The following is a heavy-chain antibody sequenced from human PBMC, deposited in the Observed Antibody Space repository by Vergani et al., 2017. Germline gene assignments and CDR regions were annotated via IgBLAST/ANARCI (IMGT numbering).Heavy chain of an antibody. Sequence: EVQLLESGGGLVQPGGSLRLSCAASGFTFSSYAMSWVRQAPGKGLEWVSAISGSGGSTYYADSVKGRFTISRDNSKNTLYLQMNSLRAEDTAVYYCAKDSTVLGDIVTGPFDDWGQGTLVTVSS. V-gene: IGHV3-23*01. CDR3: AKDSTVLGDIVTGPFDD. CDR1: GFTFSSYA. CDR2: ISGSGGST. D-gene: IGHD3-9*01. J-gene: IGHJ4*02.